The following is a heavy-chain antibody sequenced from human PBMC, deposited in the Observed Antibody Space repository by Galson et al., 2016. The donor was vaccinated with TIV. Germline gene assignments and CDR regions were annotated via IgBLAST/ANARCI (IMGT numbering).Heavy chain of an antibody. J-gene: IGHJ4*02. Sequence: SVKVSCKASGSIFSSYTIFWVRQAPGQGLEWMGRIIPIIGMTNYAQKFQGRVTITADTSTNTAYMELGSLRSEDTAIYYCAREMVAHSYGLGYWGQGTLVTVSS. V-gene: IGHV1-69*02. D-gene: IGHD5-18*01. CDR1: GSIFSSYT. CDR2: IIPIIGMT. CDR3: AREMVAHSYGLGY.